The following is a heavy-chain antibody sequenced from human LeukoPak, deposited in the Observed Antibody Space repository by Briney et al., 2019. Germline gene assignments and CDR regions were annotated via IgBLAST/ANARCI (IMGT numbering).Heavy chain of an antibody. CDR1: GGTFSSYA. V-gene: IGHV1-69*05. D-gene: IGHD3-3*01. J-gene: IGHJ4*02. Sequence: SVKVSCKASGGTFSSYAISWVRQAPGQGLEWMGGIIPIFGTANYAQKFQGRVTITTDESTSTAYMELSSLRSEDTAVYYCARGDGGYYNFDCWGQGTLVSVSS. CDR2: IIPIFGTA. CDR3: ARGDGGYYNFDC.